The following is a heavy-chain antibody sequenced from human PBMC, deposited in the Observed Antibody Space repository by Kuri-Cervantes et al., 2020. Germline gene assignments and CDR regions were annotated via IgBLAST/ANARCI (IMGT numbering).Heavy chain of an antibody. J-gene: IGHJ3*01. Sequence: GGSLRLSCAASGFTFSSYSMNWVRQAPGKGLEWVSYISSSSSTIYYADSVKGRFTISRDNAKNSLYLQMNSLRAEDTAVYYCARGQTGYYNNDAFDVWGQGTLVTVSS. D-gene: IGHD3-9*01. CDR3: ARGQTGYYNNDAFDV. V-gene: IGHV3-48*01. CDR2: ISSSSSTI. CDR1: GFTFSSYS.